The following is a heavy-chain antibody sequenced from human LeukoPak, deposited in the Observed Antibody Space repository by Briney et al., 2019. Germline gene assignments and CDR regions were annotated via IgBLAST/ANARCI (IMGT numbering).Heavy chain of an antibody. CDR2: ISAYNGST. CDR3: ARGRGYCSSTSCPPGY. Sequence: ASAKVSCKASGYTFTSYGISWVRQAPGQGLEWMGWISAYNGSTSYAQKFQGRVTMTRDTSTSTVYMELSSLRSEDTAVYYCARGRGYCSSTSCPPGYWGQGTLVTVSS. J-gene: IGHJ4*02. V-gene: IGHV1-18*01. D-gene: IGHD2-2*01. CDR1: GYTFTSYG.